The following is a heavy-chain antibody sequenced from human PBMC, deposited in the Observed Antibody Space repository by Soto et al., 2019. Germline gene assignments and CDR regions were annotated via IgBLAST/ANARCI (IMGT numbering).Heavy chain of an antibody. CDR1: GFTFRSFT. CDR3: TRYASRDSSARGWFDP. J-gene: IGHJ5*02. Sequence: KLGGSLSLSCAASGFTFRSFTMNWVRQAPGKGLEWVSTISSNSAYIYYTDALRGRFTISRDNAKNSLHLQMSSLRAEDTAVYYCTRYASRDSSARGWFDPWGPGTLVTVSS. D-gene: IGHD6-13*01. V-gene: IGHV3-21*01. CDR2: ISSNSAYI.